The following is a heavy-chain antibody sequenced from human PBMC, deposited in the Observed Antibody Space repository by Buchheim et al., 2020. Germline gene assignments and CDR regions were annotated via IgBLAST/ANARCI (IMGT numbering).Heavy chain of an antibody. CDR3: ASRGFDP. J-gene: IGHJ5*02. V-gene: IGHV3-48*03. Sequence: EVQLVESGGGLVQPGESLRLSCAASGFTFSNYEMNWVRQAPGKGLEWVSHISAGGSTTYYADSVKGRFTTSRDNAKNSLYLHINSLRAEDTAVYYCASRGFDPWGQGTL. D-gene: IGHD3-10*01. CDR1: GFTFSNYE. CDR2: ISAGGSTT.